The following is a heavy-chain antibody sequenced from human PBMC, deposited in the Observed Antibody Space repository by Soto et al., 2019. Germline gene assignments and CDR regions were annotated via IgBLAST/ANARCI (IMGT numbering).Heavy chain of an antibody. D-gene: IGHD3-22*01. Sequence: GASVKVSCKASGNSFTPYYMHWVRQAPGQGLEWMGIINPSGGRTTYAQKFQGRVTMTRDTSTSTFHMELSSLTSEDTAVYYCAGLYHYDSSGYYDYWGQGTQVTVSS. V-gene: IGHV1-46*01. CDR3: AGLYHYDSSGYYDY. CDR1: GNSFTPYY. J-gene: IGHJ4*02. CDR2: INPSGGRT.